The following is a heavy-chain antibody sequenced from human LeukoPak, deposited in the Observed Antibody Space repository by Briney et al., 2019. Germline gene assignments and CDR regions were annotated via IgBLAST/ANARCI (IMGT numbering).Heavy chain of an antibody. D-gene: IGHD6-13*01. CDR2: ISWNSGSI. V-gene: IGHV3-9*01. J-gene: IGHJ4*02. CDR3: AKDTRHSSSPLNY. CDR1: GFTFDDYA. Sequence: GGSLRLSCAASGFTFDDYAMHWVRQAPGKGLEWVSGISWNSGSIGYAASVKGRFTISRDNSKNTLYLQMNSLRAEDTAVYYCAKDTRHSSSPLNYWGQGTLVTVSS.